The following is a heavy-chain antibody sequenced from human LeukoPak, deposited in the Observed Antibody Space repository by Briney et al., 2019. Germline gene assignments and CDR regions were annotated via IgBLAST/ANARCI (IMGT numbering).Heavy chain of an antibody. CDR3: ANQAPGAKGDY. V-gene: IGHV3-21*04. D-gene: IGHD1-26*01. CDR2: ISSSSSYI. J-gene: IGHJ4*02. CDR1: GFTFSGYN. Sequence: GGSLRLSCAASGFTFSGYNMNWVRQAPGKGLEWVSSISSSSSYIYYADSVKGRFTISRDNAKNSLYLQMNSLRTEDTAVYYCANQAPGAKGDYWGQGTLVTVSS.